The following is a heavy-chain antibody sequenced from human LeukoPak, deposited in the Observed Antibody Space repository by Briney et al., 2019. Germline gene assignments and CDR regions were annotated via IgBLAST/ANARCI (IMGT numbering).Heavy chain of an antibody. J-gene: IGHJ4*02. V-gene: IGHV4-4*07. CDR2: IYTSGST. Sequence: SETLSLTCTVSGGSISSYYWSWIRQHAGKGPERIGRIYTSGSTNYNPSLKSRVTMSVDSSKNQFSLKLSSVTAADTAVYYCARAGLVIWNQYYFDYWGQGTLVTVSS. CDR1: GGSISSYY. CDR3: ARAGLVIWNQYYFDY. D-gene: IGHD1-1*01.